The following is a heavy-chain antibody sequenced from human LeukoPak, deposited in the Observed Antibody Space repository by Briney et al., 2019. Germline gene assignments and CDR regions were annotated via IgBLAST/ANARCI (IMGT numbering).Heavy chain of an antibody. D-gene: IGHD5-12*01. Sequence: GGSLRLSCAASGFTFSSYSMNWVRQAPGKGLEWVSSISSSSSYIYYADSVKGRFTISRDSAKNSLYLQMNSLRAEDTAVYYCARDLGDGYDLGSDYWGRGTLVTVSS. J-gene: IGHJ4*02. CDR3: ARDLGDGYDLGSDY. V-gene: IGHV3-21*01. CDR1: GFTFSSYS. CDR2: ISSSSSYI.